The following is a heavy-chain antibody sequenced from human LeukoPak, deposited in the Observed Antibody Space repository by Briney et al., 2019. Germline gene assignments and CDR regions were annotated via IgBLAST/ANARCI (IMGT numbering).Heavy chain of an antibody. CDR1: GFTFSSHA. CDR2: IWYDGSNK. V-gene: IGHV3-30*02. J-gene: IGHJ4*02. CDR3: AKAFCGGDCYWFDY. D-gene: IGHD2-21*01. Sequence: GGSLRLSCAAPGFTFSSHAMHWVRQAPGRGLEWVAVIWYDGSNKYYADSVKGRFTISRDNSKNTLYLQMNSLRAEDTAVYYCAKAFCGGDCYWFDYWGQGTLVTVSS.